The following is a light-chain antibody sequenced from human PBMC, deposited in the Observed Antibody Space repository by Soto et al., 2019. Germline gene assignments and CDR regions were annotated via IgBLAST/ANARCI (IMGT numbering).Light chain of an antibody. V-gene: IGKV1-33*01. Sequence: QMTQSPSSLSASVGDRVTITCQASQDISNYLNWYQQKPGKAPKLLIYDASNLETGVPSRFSGSGSGTDFTFTISSLQPEDIATYYCQQYDNLPLTFGGGTKLDIK. CDR3: QQYDNLPLT. CDR2: DAS. CDR1: QDISNY. J-gene: IGKJ4*01.